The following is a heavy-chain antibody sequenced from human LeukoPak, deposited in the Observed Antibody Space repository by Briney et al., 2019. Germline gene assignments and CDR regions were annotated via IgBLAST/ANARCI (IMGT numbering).Heavy chain of an antibody. Sequence: PSETLFLTCTVSGGSISSGGYYWSWIRQHPGKGLEWIGYIYYSGSTYYNPSLKSRVTVSVDTSKNQFSLKLSSVTAADTAVYYCARDHGVAYCGGDCSNWFDPWGQGTLVTVSS. J-gene: IGHJ5*02. CDR1: GGSISSGGYY. D-gene: IGHD2-21*02. V-gene: IGHV4-31*03. CDR3: ARDHGVAYCGGDCSNWFDP. CDR2: IYYSGST.